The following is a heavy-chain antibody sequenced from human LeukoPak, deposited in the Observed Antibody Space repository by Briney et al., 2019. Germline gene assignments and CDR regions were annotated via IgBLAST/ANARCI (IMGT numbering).Heavy chain of an antibody. J-gene: IGHJ4*01. CDR1: GFTFSSYA. CDR3: ARDITPIAVADILFDY. D-gene: IGHD6-19*01. CDR2: ISYDGSNK. V-gene: IGHV3-30*04. Sequence: GRSLRLSCAASGFTFSSYAMHWVRQAPGKGLEWVAVISYDGSNKYYADSVKGRFTISRDNSKNTLYLQMNSLRAEDTAVYYCARDITPIAVADILFDYFGHGTLVT.